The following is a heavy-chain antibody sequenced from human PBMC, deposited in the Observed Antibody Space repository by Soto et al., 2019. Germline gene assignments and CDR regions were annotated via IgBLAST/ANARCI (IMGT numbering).Heavy chain of an antibody. CDR3: ARERPQYSGNYYYGMDV. J-gene: IGHJ6*02. CDR2: IYSSGST. V-gene: IGHV4-31*02. CDR1: GDSISSGGHY. D-gene: IGHD4-4*01. Sequence: KPSETLSLTCTVSGDSISSGGHYWSWIRQHPGKGLEWIGYIYSSGSTYYNPSLKSRVTITIDTSKNQFSLKLSSVTAADTAVYYCARERPQYSGNYYYGMDVWGQGTTVTVSS.